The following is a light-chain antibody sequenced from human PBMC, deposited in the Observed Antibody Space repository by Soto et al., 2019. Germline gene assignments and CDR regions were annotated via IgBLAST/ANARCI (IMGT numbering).Light chain of an antibody. CDR2: GAS. V-gene: IGKV3-20*01. CDR3: QKYGNSPQT. Sequence: EIVLTQSPATLSLSPGERATLSCRASQRVNSNYVAWYHHKPGQAPRLLFYGASHRATGTPDRFSGSGSGTDFTLTISRLEPEDFAVYYCQKYGNSPQTFGQGTKVEI. J-gene: IGKJ1*01. CDR1: QRVNSNY.